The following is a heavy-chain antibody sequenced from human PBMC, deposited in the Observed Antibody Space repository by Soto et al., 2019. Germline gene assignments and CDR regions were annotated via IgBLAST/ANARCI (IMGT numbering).Heavy chain of an antibody. J-gene: IGHJ4*02. D-gene: IGHD4-4*01. CDR1: GGSFSGYY. V-gene: IGHV4-34*01. CDR2: INHSGST. CDR3: ARGYSNYFGY. Sequence: SETLSLTCAVYGGSFSGYYWSWIRQPPGKGLEWIGEINHSGSTNYNPSLKSRVTISVDTSKNQFSLKLSSVTAADTAVYYCARGYSNYFGYWGQGTLVTVSS.